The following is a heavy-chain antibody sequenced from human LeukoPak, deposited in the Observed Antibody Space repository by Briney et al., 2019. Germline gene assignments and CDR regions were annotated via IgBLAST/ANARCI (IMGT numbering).Heavy chain of an antibody. J-gene: IGHJ4*02. CDR3: ARGPDDYGDYRARFDY. CDR2: TYSGGST. D-gene: IGHD4-17*01. V-gene: IGHV3-53*01. Sequence: GGSLRLSCAASGFTVSSNYMSWVRQAPGKGLEWVSVTYSGGSTYYADSVKGRFTISRDNSKNTLYLQMNSLRAEDTAVYYCARGPDDYGDYRARFDYWGQGTLVTVSS. CDR1: GFTVSSNY.